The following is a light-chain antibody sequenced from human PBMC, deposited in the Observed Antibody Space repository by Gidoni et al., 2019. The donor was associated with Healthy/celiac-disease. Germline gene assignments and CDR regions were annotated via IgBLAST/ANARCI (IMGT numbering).Light chain of an antibody. Sequence: EIVLTQSPATLSLSPGERATLSCRASQSVSSYLAWYQQKPGQAPRLLLYDAATRATGIPARFSGSGSGTDVTLTISSLVHEDFAVYYCQQRSNWPLTFXGXTKVEIK. J-gene: IGKJ4*01. CDR3: QQRSNWPLT. CDR1: QSVSSY. V-gene: IGKV3-11*01. CDR2: DAA.